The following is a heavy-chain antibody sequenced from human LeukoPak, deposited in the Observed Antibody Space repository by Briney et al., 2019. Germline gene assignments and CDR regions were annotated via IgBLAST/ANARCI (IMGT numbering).Heavy chain of an antibody. CDR2: INTNTGNP. CDR1: GYTFTSYA. D-gene: IGHD3-10*01. V-gene: IGHV7-4-1*02. J-gene: IGHJ3*02. CDR3: ASSRSSVWKHAFDI. Sequence: ASVKVSCKASGYTFTSYAMNWVRQAPGQGLEWMGWINTNTGNPTYAQGFTGRFVFSLDTSVSTAYLQISSLKAEDTAVYYCASSRSSVWKHAFDIWGQGTMVTVSS.